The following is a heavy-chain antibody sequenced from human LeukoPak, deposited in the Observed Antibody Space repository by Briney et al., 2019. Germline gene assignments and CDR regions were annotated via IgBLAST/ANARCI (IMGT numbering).Heavy chain of an antibody. V-gene: IGHV4-39*01. J-gene: IGHJ4*02. CDR1: DGSITRSSYY. CDR3: ARLRVTTGFDY. D-gene: IGHD2-21*02. CDR2: IYYSGIA. Sequence: SETLSLTCSVSDGSITRSSYYWGWIRQTPGEGLDWIGSIYYSGIAYYNPSLQGRVTMSVDTSKIQFSLKLNSVTVADTAVYFCARLRVTTGFDYWGQGIPVTVSS.